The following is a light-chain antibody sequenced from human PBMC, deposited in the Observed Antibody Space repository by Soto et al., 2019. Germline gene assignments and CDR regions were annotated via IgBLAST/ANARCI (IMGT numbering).Light chain of an antibody. J-gene: IGLJ2*01. V-gene: IGLV3-21*01. CDR3: QVWEATGDQVV. Sequence: SYELTQPPSVSVAPGETARISCGGNNVGSRSVHWYQQKPGQAPFLVLYYDSDRPSGIPERFSGSNPGNTATLIISRVEAGDEADYYCQVWEATGDQVVFGGGTKLTVL. CDR2: YDS. CDR1: NVGSRS.